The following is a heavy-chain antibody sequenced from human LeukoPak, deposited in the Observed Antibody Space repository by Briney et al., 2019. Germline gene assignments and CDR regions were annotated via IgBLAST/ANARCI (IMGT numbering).Heavy chain of an antibody. CDR3: ARTSYDTGGYFED. Sequence: GGSLRLSCAASGFTISNYWMHWVRQAPGKGLVWVSRISSDGTNTNYADSVKGRFTISRDNAKNTLYLQMNSLGAEDTAVYYCARTSYDTGGYFEDWGQGTLVTVSS. CDR2: ISSDGTNT. J-gene: IGHJ4*02. V-gene: IGHV3-74*01. D-gene: IGHD3-22*01. CDR1: GFTISNYW.